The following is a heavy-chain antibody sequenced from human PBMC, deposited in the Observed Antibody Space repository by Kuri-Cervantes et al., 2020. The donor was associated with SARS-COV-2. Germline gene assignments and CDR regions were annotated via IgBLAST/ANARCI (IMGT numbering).Heavy chain of an antibody. V-gene: IGHV3-7*01. J-gene: IGHJ6*03. Sequence: GESLKISCAASGFTFSDYYMSWVRQAPGKGLEWVANIKQDGSEKYYVDSVKGRFTISRDNAKNSLYLQMNSLRAEDTAVYYCARDPAAGLYYYYMDVWGKGTTVTVSS. CDR2: IKQDGSEK. CDR3: ARDPAAGLYYYYMDV. CDR1: GFTFSDYY. D-gene: IGHD6-13*01.